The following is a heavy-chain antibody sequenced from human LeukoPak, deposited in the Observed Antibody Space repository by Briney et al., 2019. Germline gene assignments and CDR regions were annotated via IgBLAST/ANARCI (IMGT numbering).Heavy chain of an antibody. V-gene: IGHV4-39*07. Sequence: PSETLSLTCTVSGGSISSSSYYWGWIRQPPGKGLEWIGSIYHSGSTYYNPSLKSRVTISVDTSKNQFSLKLSSVTAADTAVYYCARGSGSTIFGVVTRANWFDPWGQGTLVTVSS. CDR2: IYHSGST. J-gene: IGHJ5*02. CDR3: ARGSGSTIFGVVTRANWFDP. D-gene: IGHD3-3*01. CDR1: GGSISSSSYY.